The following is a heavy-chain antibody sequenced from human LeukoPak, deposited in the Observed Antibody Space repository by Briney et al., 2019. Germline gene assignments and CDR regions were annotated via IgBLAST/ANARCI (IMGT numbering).Heavy chain of an antibody. CDR3: ARHSSSSWYPSHDP. V-gene: IGHV4-39*01. CDR2: VYFSGST. J-gene: IGHJ5*02. D-gene: IGHD6-13*01. CDR1: GGSISSNNYY. Sequence: SETLSLTCTVSGGSISSNNYYWGWIRQPPGKGLEWIGRVYFSGSTYYNPSLKSRVTISVDTSKNQFSLTLSSVTAADTSVYYCARHSSSSWYPSHDPWGQGTLVTVSS.